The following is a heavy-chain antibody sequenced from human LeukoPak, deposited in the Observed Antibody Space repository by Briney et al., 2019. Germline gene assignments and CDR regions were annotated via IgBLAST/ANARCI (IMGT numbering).Heavy chain of an antibody. J-gene: IGHJ4*02. CDR3: AEDRYSYAFEYSDS. CDR1: GFTFSSYG. CDR2: ISNDGSKK. D-gene: IGHD5-18*01. V-gene: IGHV3-30*18. Sequence: GGSLRLSCAASGFTFSSYGMHWVRQAPGKGLDWVAVISNDGSKKYYADSVKGRFTISRDNSKNTLSLQVSSLRAEDTAVYYCAEDRYSYAFEYSDSWGQGTLVTVSS.